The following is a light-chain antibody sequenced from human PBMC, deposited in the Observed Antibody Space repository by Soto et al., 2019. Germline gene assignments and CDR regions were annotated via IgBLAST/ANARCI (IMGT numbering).Light chain of an antibody. CDR3: SSYSSSSTLVL. J-gene: IGLJ2*01. CDR2: DVS. Sequence: QSVLTQPASVSGSPGQTVIISCTGTSSDLGGSNYVSWYQQHPGRAPKLILFDVSTRPSKIPYRFSGSKSDNTASLTISGLQADDEADYYCSSYSSSSTLVLFGGGTKLTVL. V-gene: IGLV2-14*03. CDR1: SSDLGGSNY.